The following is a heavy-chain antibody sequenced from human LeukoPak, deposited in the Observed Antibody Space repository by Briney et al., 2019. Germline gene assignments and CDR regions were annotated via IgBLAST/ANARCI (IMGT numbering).Heavy chain of an antibody. V-gene: IGHV1-8*01. CDR1: GHTFTSFD. CDR3: ARGPPNWGMVGY. J-gene: IGHJ4*02. CDR2: MKSNNGHT. Sequence: AASVKVSCKASGHTFTSFDFNWVRQATGQGLEWMGWMKSNNGHTGYAQKFQGRVTMTRDTSISTAYMELSSLTFEDTAVYYCARGPPNWGMVGYWGQGTLVTVSS. D-gene: IGHD7-27*01.